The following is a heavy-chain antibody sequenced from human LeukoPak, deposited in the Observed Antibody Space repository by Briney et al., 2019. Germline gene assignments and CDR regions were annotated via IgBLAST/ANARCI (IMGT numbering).Heavy chain of an antibody. CDR2: IKQDGSEQ. Sequence: PGGSLRHSCAASGFTFCSFWMSWVRQAPGKGVEWVANIKQDGSEQYYVDSVKGRFTISRDNAKNSLYLQMNSLRAEDTAVYYCARRGSSWYAAVYWGQGTLVTVSS. CDR1: GFTFCSFW. V-gene: IGHV3-7*02. J-gene: IGHJ4*02. CDR3: ARRGSSWYAAVY. D-gene: IGHD6-13*01.